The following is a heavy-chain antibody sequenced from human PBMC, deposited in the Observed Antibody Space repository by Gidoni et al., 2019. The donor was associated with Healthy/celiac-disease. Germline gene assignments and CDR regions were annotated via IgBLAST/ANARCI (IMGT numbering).Heavy chain of an antibody. CDR1: GFPFSSYA. CDR3: ATPAAAIFLVGDY. Sequence: EVQLLESGGGLVQPGGFLRLFCPASGFPFSSYAMIWVRQAPGKGLEWVSAISGSGGSTYYADSVKGRFTISRDNSKNTLYLQMNSVRAEDTAVYYCATPAAAIFLVGDYWGQGTLVTVSS. CDR2: ISGSGGST. J-gene: IGHJ4*02. D-gene: IGHD3-3*01. V-gene: IGHV3-23*01.